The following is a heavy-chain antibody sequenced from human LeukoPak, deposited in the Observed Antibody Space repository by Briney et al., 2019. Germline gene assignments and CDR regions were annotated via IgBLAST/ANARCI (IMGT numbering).Heavy chain of an antibody. Sequence: ASVKVSCKASGYTFIDYYMHWVRQAPGQGLEWMGWINPNSGGTNYAQKFQGRVTMTRDTSISTAYMELSRLRSDDRAVYYCARGLLLWGGGDEWGQGTLVTVSS. J-gene: IGHJ4*02. CDR2: INPNSGGT. CDR3: ARGLLLWGGGDE. D-gene: IGHD2-2*01. V-gene: IGHV1-2*02. CDR1: GYTFIDYY.